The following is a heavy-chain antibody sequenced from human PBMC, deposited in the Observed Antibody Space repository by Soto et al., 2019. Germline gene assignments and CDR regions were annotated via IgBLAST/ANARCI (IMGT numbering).Heavy chain of an antibody. Sequence: EVKLMESGGALVQPGGSLRLSCAASGFTFGHSAITWVRQAPGKGLEWVSTISGRGDETFYSDSVKGRFTVSRDNSRNTASLQPNSLRVEDTAVFFSSRGGHLSAVGPWGQGTLVTVTS. CDR3: SRGGHLSAVGP. D-gene: IGHD3-10*01. CDR1: GFTFGHSA. CDR2: ISGRGDET. J-gene: IGHJ5*02. V-gene: IGHV3-23*01.